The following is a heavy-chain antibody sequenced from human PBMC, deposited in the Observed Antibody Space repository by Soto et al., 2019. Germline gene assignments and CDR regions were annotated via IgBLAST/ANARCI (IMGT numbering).Heavy chain of an antibody. D-gene: IGHD2-15*01. Sequence: SETLSLTCAVYGGSFSGYYWSWIRQPPGKGLEWIGEINHSGSTNYNPSLKSRVTISVDTSKNQFSLKLSSVTAADTAVYYCARVAVVAGKIDYWGQGTLVTVSS. CDR3: ARVAVVAGKIDY. J-gene: IGHJ4*02. CDR2: INHSGST. CDR1: GGSFSGYY. V-gene: IGHV4-34*01.